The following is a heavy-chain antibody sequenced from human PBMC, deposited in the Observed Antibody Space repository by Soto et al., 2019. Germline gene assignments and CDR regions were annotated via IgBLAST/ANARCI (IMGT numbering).Heavy chain of an antibody. CDR2: IYYSGST. CDR1: GGSISSGGYY. D-gene: IGHD2-15*01. Sequence: SETLSLTCTVSGGSISSGGYYWSWIRQHPGKGLEWIGYIYYSGSTYYNPSLKSRVTISVDTSKNQISLKLSSVTAADTAVYYCARGYCSGGSCYLIKNRNHWLDPWGQGTLVT. CDR3: ARGYCSGGSCYLIKNRNHWLDP. J-gene: IGHJ5*02. V-gene: IGHV4-31*03.